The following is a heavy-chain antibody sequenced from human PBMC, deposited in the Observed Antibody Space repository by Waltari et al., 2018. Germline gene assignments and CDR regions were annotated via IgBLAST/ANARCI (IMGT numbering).Heavy chain of an antibody. CDR1: GFTFSSYA. J-gene: IGHJ4*02. D-gene: IGHD5-12*01. CDR2: ISGSGGST. Sequence: EVQLVESGGGLVQPGGSLRLSCAASGFTFSSYAMSWVRQAPGKGLEWVSGISGSGGSTCHADSVKGRFTISRDNSKNTLYLQMNSLRAEDTAVYYCAEAGWLQYPYYFDYWGQGTLVTVSS. CDR3: AEAGWLQYPYYFDY. V-gene: IGHV3-23*04.